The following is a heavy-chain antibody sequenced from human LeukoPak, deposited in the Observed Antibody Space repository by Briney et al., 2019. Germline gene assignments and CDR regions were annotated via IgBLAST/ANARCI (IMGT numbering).Heavy chain of an antibody. J-gene: IGHJ4*02. CDR2: ISSSGSTI. Sequence: PGGSLRLSCAASGFTFSGYEMNWVRQAPGKGLEWVSYISSSGSTIYYADSVKGRFTISRDNAKNSLYLQMNSLRAEDTAVYYCASPRPYGSGSNIFDYWGQGTLVTVSS. CDR1: GFTFSGYE. V-gene: IGHV3-48*03. CDR3: ASPRPYGSGSNIFDY. D-gene: IGHD3-10*01.